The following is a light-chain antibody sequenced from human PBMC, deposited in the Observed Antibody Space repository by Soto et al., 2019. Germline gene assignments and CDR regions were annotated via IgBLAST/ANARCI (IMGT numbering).Light chain of an antibody. CDR1: SSNIRGNT. Sequence: QSVLTQPPSASGAPGQRVTISCSGSSSNIRGNTVNWYQQVPGTAPKLLIYINNQRPSGVPDRFSGSKSGTSASLAISGLQSEDEADYYCAAWDDRLNGPVFGGGTKLTVL. CDR3: AAWDDRLNGPV. J-gene: IGLJ2*01. V-gene: IGLV1-44*01. CDR2: INN.